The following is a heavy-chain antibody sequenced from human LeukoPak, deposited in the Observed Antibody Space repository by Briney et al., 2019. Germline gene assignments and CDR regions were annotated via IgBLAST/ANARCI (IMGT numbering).Heavy chain of an antibody. CDR2: INHSGGT. J-gene: IGHJ4*02. D-gene: IGHD3-3*01. V-gene: IGHV4-34*01. CDR3: ERGRGVRFLEWLFRGYFLDY. CDR1: GGSFSGYY. Sequence: PSETLSLTCAVYGGSFSGYYWSWIRQPPGKGLEWIGEINHSGGTNYNPSLKSRVTISVDTSKNQFSLKLSSVTAADTAVYYCERGRGVRFLEWLFRGYFLDYWGQGTLVTVSS.